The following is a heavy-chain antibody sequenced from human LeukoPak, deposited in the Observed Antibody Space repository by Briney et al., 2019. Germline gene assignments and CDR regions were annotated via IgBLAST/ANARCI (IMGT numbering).Heavy chain of an antibody. D-gene: IGHD4-17*01. V-gene: IGHV1-69*13. CDR1: GGTFSSYP. CDR2: IIPIFGTA. CDR3: ARDYGDYVFDY. Sequence: SVKDSCKASGGTFSSYPISWVRQATGQGLEWMGGIIPIFGTANYAQKFQGRVTITADESTSTAYMELSSLRSEDTAVYYCARDYGDYVFDYWGQGTLVTVSS. J-gene: IGHJ4*02.